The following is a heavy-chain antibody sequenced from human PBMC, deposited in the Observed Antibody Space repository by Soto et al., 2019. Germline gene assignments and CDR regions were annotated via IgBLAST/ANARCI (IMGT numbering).Heavy chain of an antibody. Sequence: ESGGGLVKPGGSLRLSCAASGFTFSSYSMNWVRQAPGKGLEWVSSISSSSSYIYYADSVKGRFTISRDNAKNSLYLQMNSLRAEDTAVYYCALTPVAGTPPDYWGQLTLVTVSS. V-gene: IGHV3-21*01. CDR2: ISSSSSYI. D-gene: IGHD6-19*01. CDR1: GFTFSSYS. J-gene: IGHJ4*02. CDR3: ALTPVAGTPPDY.